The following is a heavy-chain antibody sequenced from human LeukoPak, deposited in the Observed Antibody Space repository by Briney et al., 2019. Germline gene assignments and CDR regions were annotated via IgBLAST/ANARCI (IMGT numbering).Heavy chain of an antibody. CDR1: GFIVSSTY. Sequence: PGGSLRLSCAASGFIVSSTYLSWVRQAPGQGLQWVSVIDPGGSTFYADSVRGRSSISRDSSKNTLYLQMSSLRAEDTAVYYCARAMNGVDVWGKGTTVTVSS. V-gene: IGHV3-53*01. CDR2: IDPGGST. CDR3: ARAMNGVDV. J-gene: IGHJ6*04.